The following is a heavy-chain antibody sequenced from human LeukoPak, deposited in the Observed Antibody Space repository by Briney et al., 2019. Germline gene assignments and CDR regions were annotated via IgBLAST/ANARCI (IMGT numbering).Heavy chain of an antibody. V-gene: IGHV3-66*04. D-gene: IGHD6-19*01. CDR2: IYSGGST. CDR1: GFTVSSNY. CDR3: ARLPGYSSGWYGDY. Sequence: GGSLRLSCAASGFTVSSNYMSWVRQAPGKGLEWVSVIYSGGSTYYADSVKGRFTISRDNSENTLYLQMNSLRAEDTAVYYCARLPGYSSGWYGDYWGQGTLVTVSS. J-gene: IGHJ4*02.